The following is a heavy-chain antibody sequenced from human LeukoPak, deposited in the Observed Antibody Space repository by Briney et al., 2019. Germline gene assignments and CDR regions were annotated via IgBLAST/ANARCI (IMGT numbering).Heavy chain of an antibody. J-gene: IGHJ6*03. CDR2: IYTSGST. Sequence: SETLSLTCTVYGGSISSGSYYWSWIRQPAGRGLEWIGRIYTSGSTNYNPSLKSRVTISVDTSKNQFSLKLSSVTAADTAVYYCARTYDYYYYYMDVWGKGTTVTVSS. D-gene: IGHD2-21*01. CDR3: ARTYDYYYYYMDV. CDR1: GGSISSGSYY. V-gene: IGHV4-61*02.